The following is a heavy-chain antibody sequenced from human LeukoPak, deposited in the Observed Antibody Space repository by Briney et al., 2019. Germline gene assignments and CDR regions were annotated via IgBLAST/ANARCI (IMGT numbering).Heavy chain of an antibody. CDR3: ARRALWFGELLYSDYYYYGMDV. V-gene: IGHV3-33*01. CDR2: IWYDGSNK. J-gene: IGHJ6*04. Sequence: GGSLRLSCAASGFTFSSYGMHWVRQAPGKGLEWVAVIWYDGSNKYYADSVKGRFTISRDNSKNTLYLQMNSLRAEDTAVYYCARRALWFGELLYSDYYYYGMDVWGKGTTVTVSS. CDR1: GFTFSSYG. D-gene: IGHD3-10*01.